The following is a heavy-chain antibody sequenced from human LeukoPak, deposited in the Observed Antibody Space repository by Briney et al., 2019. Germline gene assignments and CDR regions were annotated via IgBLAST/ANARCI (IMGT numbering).Heavy chain of an antibody. J-gene: IGHJ4*02. CDR1: GGSISSYY. CDR2: IFHSGST. V-gene: IGHV4-59*01. CDR3: VRDNGDRFDY. D-gene: IGHD2-8*01. Sequence: SETLSLTCTVPGGSISSYYWTWIRQPPGEGLEWIGYIFHSGSTNHNPSLKSRVTISLDTSKSQFSLRLSSVTAADTAVYYCVRDNGDRFDYWGQGTLVTVSS.